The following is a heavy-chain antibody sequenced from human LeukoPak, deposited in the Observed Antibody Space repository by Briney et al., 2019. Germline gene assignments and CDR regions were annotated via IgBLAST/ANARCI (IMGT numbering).Heavy chain of an antibody. CDR3: AKEAGGRPNWFDP. CDR1: GFTFSING. CDR2: IWYDGSNK. Sequence: PGGSLRLSCAASGFTFSINGMHWVRQAPGKGLEWVAVIWYDGSNKYHADSVKGRFTISRDNSKNTLYLQMNSLRAEDTAVYYCAKEAGGRPNWFDPWGQGALVTVSS. D-gene: IGHD3-16*01. J-gene: IGHJ5*02. V-gene: IGHV3-30*02.